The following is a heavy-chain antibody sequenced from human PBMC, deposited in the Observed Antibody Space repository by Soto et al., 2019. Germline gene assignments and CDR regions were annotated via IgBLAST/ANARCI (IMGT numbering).Heavy chain of an antibody. CDR1: GFPFRTYT. Sequence: EVQLMESGGGQVLPGGSLRLTCAASGFPFRTYTIGWVRQAPGKGLEWASGILQTGTERYYQDSVKGRFTVSRDNSNNMLYLQMDSLRGDDTAVYYCAKDRQPDGRWPFDHWGQGTLVTVSP. CDR2: ILQTGTER. CDR3: AKDRQPDGRWPFDH. D-gene: IGHD2-8*01. J-gene: IGHJ4*02. V-gene: IGHV3-23*01.